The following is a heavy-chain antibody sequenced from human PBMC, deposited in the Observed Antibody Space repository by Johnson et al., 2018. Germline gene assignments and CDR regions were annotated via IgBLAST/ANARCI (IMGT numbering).Heavy chain of an antibody. Sequence: QVQLVESGGGVVQPGRSLRLSCAASGFTFSSYAMHWVRQAPGKGLEWVAVISYDGSNTYYADSVKGRFTISRDNSKNTLYLQMNSLRAEDTAVYYCARDYDILTGYYRPLSKYYYYMDVWGKGTTVTVSS. CDR1: GFTFSSYA. CDR2: ISYDGSNT. D-gene: IGHD3-9*01. CDR3: ARDYDILTGYYRPLSKYYYYMDV. V-gene: IGHV3-30-3*01. J-gene: IGHJ6*03.